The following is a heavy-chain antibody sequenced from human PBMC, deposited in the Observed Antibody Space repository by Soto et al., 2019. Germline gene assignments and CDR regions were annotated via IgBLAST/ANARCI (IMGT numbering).Heavy chain of an antibody. CDR1: GGTFSSYA. Sequence: VASVKVSCKASGGTFSSYAISWVRQAPGQGLEWMGGIIPIFGTANYAQKFQGRVTITADESTSTAYMELRSLRSDDTAVYYCARDAAVGLFDYWGQGTLVTVSS. J-gene: IGHJ4*02. CDR3: ARDAAVGLFDY. V-gene: IGHV1-69*13. D-gene: IGHD1-26*01. CDR2: IIPIFGTA.